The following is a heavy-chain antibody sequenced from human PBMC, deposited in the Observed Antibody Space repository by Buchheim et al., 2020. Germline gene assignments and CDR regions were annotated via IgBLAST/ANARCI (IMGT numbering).Heavy chain of an antibody. CDR2: IETAGDT. D-gene: IGHD6-19*01. J-gene: IGHJ5*02. CDR1: GFTFSSYD. V-gene: IGHV3-13*01. Sequence: EVQLVESGGGFVQPGGSLRLSCAASGFTFSSYDMHWVRQTTGKGLEWVSGIETAGDTYYPGSVRGRFTISRENVKNSLYLQMNGLRAGDTAVYYCVRARYSSSWYDHWGQGT. CDR3: VRARYSSSWYDH.